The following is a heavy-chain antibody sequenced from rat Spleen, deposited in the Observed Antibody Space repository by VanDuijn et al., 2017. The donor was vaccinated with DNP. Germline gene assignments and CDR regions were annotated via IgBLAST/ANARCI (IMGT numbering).Heavy chain of an antibody. V-gene: IGHV1-43*01. CDR2: INTRSGGI. Sequence: QIQLQQSGTELAKPGSSVKISCKASGYTFTSYYIGWIKQTTGQGLEYIGYINTRSGGINYNENFKGKATLTVDKSSSSVFMQLSSLTPDDSAVYYCASEGDYPGIWFAYWGQGTLVTVSS. CDR3: ASEGDYPGIWFAY. D-gene: IGHD1-4*01. CDR1: GYTFTSYY. J-gene: IGHJ3*01.